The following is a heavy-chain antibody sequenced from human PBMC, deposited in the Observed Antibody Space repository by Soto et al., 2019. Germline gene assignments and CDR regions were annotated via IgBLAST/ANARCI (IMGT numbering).Heavy chain of an antibody. Sequence: EVRLLESGGGLVQPGGSLRLSCAATGFTFSNYFMTWIRQAPGGGREWIATTSDGDGRKWYVDTVKGRFIISRDNSKITLYLQMISLRAEDSAIYYCAKLFWGAGLGEAFDVWGQGTMVTVSS. CDR1: GFTFSNYF. CDR2: TSDGDGRK. D-gene: IGHD7-27*01. CDR3: AKLFWGAGLGEAFDV. V-gene: IGHV3-23*01. J-gene: IGHJ3*01.